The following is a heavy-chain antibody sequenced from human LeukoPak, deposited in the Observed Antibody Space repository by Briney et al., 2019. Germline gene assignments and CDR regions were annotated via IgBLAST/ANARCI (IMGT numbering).Heavy chain of an antibody. D-gene: IGHD3-3*01. Sequence: HPGGSLRLPWAASGFTFSSYAMSWVRQAPGKGLEWVSAISGSGGSTYYADSVKGRFTISRDNSKNTLYLQMNSLRAEDTAVYYCAKDRTIFSQYYFDYWGQGTLVTVSS. V-gene: IGHV3-23*01. CDR3: AKDRTIFSQYYFDY. CDR2: ISGSGGST. J-gene: IGHJ4*02. CDR1: GFTFSSYA.